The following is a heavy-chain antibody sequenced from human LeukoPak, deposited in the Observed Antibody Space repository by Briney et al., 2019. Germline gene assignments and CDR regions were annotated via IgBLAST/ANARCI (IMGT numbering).Heavy chain of an antibody. V-gene: IGHV1-46*01. D-gene: IGHD4-23*01. CDR2: INHSGGST. J-gene: IGHJ4*02. Sequence: ASVKVSCKASGYTFTSYYMHWVRHAPGQGLEWMGIINHSGGSTSYAQKFQGRVTMTRDTSTSTVYMELSSLRLEDTAVYYCARATVEKTPFDYWGQGTLVTVSS. CDR1: GYTFTSYY. CDR3: ARATVEKTPFDY.